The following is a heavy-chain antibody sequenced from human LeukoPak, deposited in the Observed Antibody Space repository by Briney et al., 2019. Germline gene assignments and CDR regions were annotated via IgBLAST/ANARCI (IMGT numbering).Heavy chain of an antibody. CDR3: ARDLYSSGWGYFDS. Sequence: SETLSLTCTSSGYSISSGYYWGWIRQRPGNGLEGIVSIYHSRSTYYNPSLKSRVTISLDTSEHQFSLKLTSVTAADTAVYYCARDLYSSGWGYFDSWGQGTLVTVSS. V-gene: IGHV4-38-2*02. D-gene: IGHD6-19*01. J-gene: IGHJ4*02. CDR1: GYSISSGYY. CDR2: IYHSRST.